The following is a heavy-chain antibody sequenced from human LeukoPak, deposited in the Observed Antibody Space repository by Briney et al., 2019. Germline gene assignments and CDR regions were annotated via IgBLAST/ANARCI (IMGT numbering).Heavy chain of an antibody. J-gene: IGHJ3*02. CDR2: IWYGGSNK. CDR3: AKDGGPAHLDAFDI. V-gene: IGHV3-33*06. Sequence: GGSLRLSCAASGFTFSSYGMHWVRQAPGKGLEWVAVIWYGGSNKYYADSVKGRFTISRDNSKNTLYLQMNSLRAEDTAVYYCAKDGGPAHLDAFDIWGQGTVVTVSS. CDR1: GFTFSSYG. D-gene: IGHD4-23*01.